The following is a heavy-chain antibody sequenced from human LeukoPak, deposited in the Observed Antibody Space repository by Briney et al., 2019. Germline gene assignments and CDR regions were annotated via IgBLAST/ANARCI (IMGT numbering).Heavy chain of an antibody. CDR1: GYSFTSYW. Sequence: GESLKISCKASGYSFTSYWIDWVRQMPGKGPEWMGIIYPDDSGTRYSPSFQGQVTISADKSINTAYLQWNSLKASDTAMYYCARQADYNTLTGYHKGHLDYWGQGTLVTVSS. V-gene: IGHV5-51*03. CDR3: ARQADYNTLTGYHKGHLDY. J-gene: IGHJ4*02. D-gene: IGHD3-9*01. CDR2: IYPDDSGT.